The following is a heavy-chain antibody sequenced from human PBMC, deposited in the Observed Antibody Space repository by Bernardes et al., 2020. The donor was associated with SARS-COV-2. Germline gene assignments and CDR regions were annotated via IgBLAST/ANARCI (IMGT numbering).Heavy chain of an antibody. CDR1: GFSFGSYA. V-gene: IGHV3-23*01. CDR3: VRGPSDGHGRFEY. Sequence: GGSLRLSCAASGFSFGSYAMSWVRQAPGKGLEWVSGISGGGLSTYYGESVKGRFIISRDNTMNTLYLQMNSLRAEDTAIYFCVRGPSDGHGRFEYWGQGTVGTVSS. CDR2: ISGGGLST. J-gene: IGHJ4*02.